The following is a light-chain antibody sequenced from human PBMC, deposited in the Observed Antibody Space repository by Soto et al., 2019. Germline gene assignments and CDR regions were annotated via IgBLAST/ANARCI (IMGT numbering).Light chain of an antibody. CDR3: QQYLNSPWT. J-gene: IGKJ1*01. Sequence: DIVLTQSPATLSLSPGERATLSCRASQSVSTYVAWYQQKPGQAPRLLIYDGSSRATAIPDRFSGSGSGTGFSLTITRLEPEDFAVYYCQQYLNSPWTFGQGTKVDIK. CDR2: DGS. CDR1: QSVSTY. V-gene: IGKV3-20*01.